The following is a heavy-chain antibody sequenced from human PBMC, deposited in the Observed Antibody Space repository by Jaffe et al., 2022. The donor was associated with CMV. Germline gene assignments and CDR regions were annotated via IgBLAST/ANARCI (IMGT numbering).Heavy chain of an antibody. J-gene: IGHJ6*03. V-gene: IGHV4-4*09. Sequence: QVQLQESGPGLVKPSETLSLTCTVSGGSISNYYWSWIRQPPGKGLEWIGYIYGSGNTNYNPSLKSRLTISIDTAKNQFSLKMRSVTAADTAVYYCARQNYDSSGYFPDYMDVWGKGTTVTVSS. CDR1: GGSISNYY. CDR2: IYGSGNT. D-gene: IGHD3-22*01. CDR3: ARQNYDSSGYFPDYMDV.